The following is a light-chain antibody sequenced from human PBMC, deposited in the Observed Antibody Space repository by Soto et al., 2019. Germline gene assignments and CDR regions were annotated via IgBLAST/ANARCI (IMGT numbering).Light chain of an antibody. CDR3: RSYTSSITLLV. Sequence: QSVLTQPASVSGSPGQSITISCTGTSSDVGGYNYVSWYQQHPGKAPKLMIYDVSNRPSGVSNRFSGSKSGNTASLTISGLQAEDEADYYCRSYTSSITLLVFGGGTKLTVL. CDR2: DVS. CDR1: SSDVGGYNY. V-gene: IGLV2-14*01. J-gene: IGLJ2*01.